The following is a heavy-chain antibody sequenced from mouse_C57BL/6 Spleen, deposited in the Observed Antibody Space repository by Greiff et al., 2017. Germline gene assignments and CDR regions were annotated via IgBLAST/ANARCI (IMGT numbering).Heavy chain of an antibody. D-gene: IGHD1-1*01. CDR2: IYPRSGNT. Sequence: VQLQQSGAELARPGASVKLSCKASGYTFTSYGISWVKQRTGQGLEWIGEIYPRSGNTYYNGKFKGKATLTADKSSSTAYLELRSLTSEDSAVXFCARTIHYGSSYWYFDVWGTGTTVTVSS. J-gene: IGHJ1*03. CDR3: ARTIHYGSSYWYFDV. CDR1: GYTFTSYG. V-gene: IGHV1-81*01.